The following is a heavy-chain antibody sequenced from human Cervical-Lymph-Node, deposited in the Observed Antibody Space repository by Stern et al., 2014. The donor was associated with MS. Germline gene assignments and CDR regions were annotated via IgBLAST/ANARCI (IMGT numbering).Heavy chain of an antibody. CDR2: IWYDGSNR. CDR1: GFTFSSSG. D-gene: IGHD4-23*01. Sequence: VQLEESGGGVVQPGRSLRLSCAASGFTFSSSGMHLVRQAPGKGLEWLASIWYDGSNRYYADSVKGRFTISRDNSKNTLYLQMNSLRAEDTAVYYCAREGGNTAEYFQHWGQGTLVTVSS. CDR3: AREGGNTAEYFQH. J-gene: IGHJ1*01. V-gene: IGHV3-33*01.